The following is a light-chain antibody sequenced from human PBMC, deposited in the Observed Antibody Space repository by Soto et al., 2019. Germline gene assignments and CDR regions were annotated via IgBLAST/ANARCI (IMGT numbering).Light chain of an antibody. CDR3: QQSYSTLSSS. CDR2: AAS. Sequence: DIQMTQSPSSLSASVGDRVTITCRASESISRHLNWYQQKPGKAPNLLIYAASTLQNGVPSRFSGSGSATDFTLTISSLQPEDFATYYCQQSYSTLSSSFGQGTRLEIK. J-gene: IGKJ5*01. CDR1: ESISRH. V-gene: IGKV1-39*01.